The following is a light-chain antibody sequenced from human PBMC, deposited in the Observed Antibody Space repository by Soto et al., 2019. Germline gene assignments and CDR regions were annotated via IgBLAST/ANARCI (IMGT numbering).Light chain of an antibody. J-gene: IGKJ2*01. CDR2: GVS. CDR1: QSVRSSN. CDR3: QQDGGSRYT. V-gene: IGKV3-20*01. Sequence: EIVLTQSPGTLSLSPGERATLSCRASQSVRSSNLAWYQQKPGQAPRILIFGVSSRATGIPDRFSGSGSGTDLTITISRLEPEDFAVYYWQQDGGSRYTCGQGTKLEIK.